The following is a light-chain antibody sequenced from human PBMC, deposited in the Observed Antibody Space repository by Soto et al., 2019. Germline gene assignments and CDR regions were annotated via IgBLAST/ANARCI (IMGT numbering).Light chain of an antibody. Sequence: DIQMTQSPSTLSASVGDRVTITCRASQSISSWLAWYQQKLGRAPRLLIYDASSLESGVTSRFSGSGYGTEFTLTISSMQPDDLATYDCQQYNSYSITVGQGTRREI. CDR2: DAS. CDR3: QQYNSYSIT. J-gene: IGKJ5*01. CDR1: QSISSW. V-gene: IGKV1-5*01.